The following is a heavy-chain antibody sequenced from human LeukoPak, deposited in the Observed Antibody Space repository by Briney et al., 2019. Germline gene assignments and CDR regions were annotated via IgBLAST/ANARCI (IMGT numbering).Heavy chain of an antibody. CDR3: ARVIPHGWRQSDH. D-gene: IGHD6-19*01. Sequence: SETLSLTCAVSSDFFSTSHWWNWVRQSPGEGLEWIGEVSVDGSRNYNPSLKSRVTMSLDKSKNQFSLNLNSVTATDTAVYYCARVIPHGWRQSDHWGQGILVIVSS. CDR2: VSVDGSR. J-gene: IGHJ4*02. CDR1: SDFFSTSHW. V-gene: IGHV4-4*02.